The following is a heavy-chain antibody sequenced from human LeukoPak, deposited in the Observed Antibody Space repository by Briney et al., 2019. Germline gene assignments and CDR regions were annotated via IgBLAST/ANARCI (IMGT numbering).Heavy chain of an antibody. Sequence: PGGSLRLSCAASGFTVSSNYMTWVRQAPGKGLEWVSVIYSGGTTYYADSVKGRFTISRDNSNNTLYLQMNSLRAEDTAVYYCAKGGYSYGYPVRYWGQGTLVTVSS. J-gene: IGHJ4*02. D-gene: IGHD5-18*01. CDR1: GFTVSSNY. CDR2: IYSGGTT. V-gene: IGHV3-66*01. CDR3: AKGGYSYGYPVRY.